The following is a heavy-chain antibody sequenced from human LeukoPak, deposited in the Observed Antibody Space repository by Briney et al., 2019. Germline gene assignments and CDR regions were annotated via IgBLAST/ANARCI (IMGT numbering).Heavy chain of an antibody. V-gene: IGHV3-33*01. J-gene: IGHJ4*02. D-gene: IGHD6-19*01. CDR3: ARGPRGGIAVDYYFDY. CDR1: GFTFSSYG. CDR2: IWYDGSNK. Sequence: GRSLRLSCAASGFTFSSYGMHWVRQAPGKGLEWVAVIWYDGSNKYYADSVKGRFTISRDNSKNTLYLQMNSLRSEDTAVYYCARGPRGGIAVDYYFDYWGQGTLVTVSS.